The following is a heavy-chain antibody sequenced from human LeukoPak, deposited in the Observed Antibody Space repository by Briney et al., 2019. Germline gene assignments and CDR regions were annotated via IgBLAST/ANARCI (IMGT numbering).Heavy chain of an antibody. D-gene: IGHD3-10*01. J-gene: IGHJ4*02. V-gene: IGHV3-7*01. CDR2: IKQDGSEK. Sequence: GGSLRLSCAASGFTFSSYWMSWVRQAPGKGLEWVANIKQDGSEKYYVDSVKGRFTISRDNAKNSLYLQMNSLRAEDTAVYYCARNVLVRGVIGYFDYWGQGTLVTVSS. CDR1: GFTFSSYW. CDR3: ARNVLVRGVIGYFDY.